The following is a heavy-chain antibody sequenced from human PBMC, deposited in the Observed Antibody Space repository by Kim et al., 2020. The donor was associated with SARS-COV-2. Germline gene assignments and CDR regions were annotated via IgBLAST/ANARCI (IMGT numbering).Heavy chain of an antibody. CDR3: AKDRPYYYDSSGYYHFDY. J-gene: IGHJ4*01. D-gene: IGHD3-22*01. CDR1: GFTFSSYA. Sequence: GGSLRLSCAGSGFTFSSYAMSWVRQAPGKGLEWVSAISGSGGSTYYADSVKGRFTISRDNSKNTLYLQMNSLRAEDTAVYYCAKDRPYYYDSSGYYHFDYWGHGTLFTVSS. V-gene: IGHV3-23*01. CDR2: ISGSGGST.